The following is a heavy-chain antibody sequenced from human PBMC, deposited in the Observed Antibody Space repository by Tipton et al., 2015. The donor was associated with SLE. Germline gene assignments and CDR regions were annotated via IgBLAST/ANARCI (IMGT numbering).Heavy chain of an antibody. J-gene: IGHJ4*02. CDR1: GESVSSSRYY. Sequence: LRLSCSVSGESVSSSRYYWAWIRQPPGKGLEWIGSIYYSGTSTYNPSLKSRVTMSLDSSKNQFSLKLTSVTVADTAVYYCARDHLVNFDWILLDYWGQGALVSVSS. D-gene: IGHD3-9*01. CDR3: ARDHLVNFDWILLDY. V-gene: IGHV4-39*07. CDR2: IYYSGTS.